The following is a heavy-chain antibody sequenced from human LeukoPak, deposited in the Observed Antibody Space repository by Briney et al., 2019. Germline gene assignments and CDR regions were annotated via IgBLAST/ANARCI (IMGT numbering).Heavy chain of an antibody. V-gene: IGHV1-8*01. CDR3: ARSRAVTYYYYYGMDV. CDR1: GYTFTSYD. CDR2: MNPNSGNT. Sequence: ASVKVSCKASGYTFTSYDINWVRQATGQGLEWMGWMNPNSGNTGYAQKFQGRVTMTRNTSISTAYMELSSLRSKDTAVYYCARSRAVTYYYYYGMDVWGQGTTVTVSS. D-gene: IGHD4-23*01. J-gene: IGHJ6*02.